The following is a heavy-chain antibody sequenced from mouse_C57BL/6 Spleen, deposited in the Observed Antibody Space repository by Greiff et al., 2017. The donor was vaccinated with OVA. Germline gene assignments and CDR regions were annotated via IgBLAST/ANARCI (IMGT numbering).Heavy chain of an antibody. Sequence: EVKLVESGPGLVKPSQSLSLTCSVTGYSITSGYYWKWIRQPAGNKLEWMGYISYDGSTNYNPSLKNRIPITRDTSTNLFFLKLNSVTTEDTATYYGARRRGYFDYWGQGTTLTVSS. J-gene: IGHJ2*01. CDR1: GYSITSGYY. CDR3: ARRRGYFDY. V-gene: IGHV3-6*01. CDR2: ISYDGST.